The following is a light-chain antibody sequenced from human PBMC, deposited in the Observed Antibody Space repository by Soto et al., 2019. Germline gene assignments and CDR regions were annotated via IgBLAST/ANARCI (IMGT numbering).Light chain of an antibody. CDR1: SSNIGANYD. Sequence: QSVLTQPPPVSGAPGQRVTISCTGSSSNIGANYDVHWYQHRPGTAPKLLIFGNTNRPSGVPDRFSGSKSGTSASLAITGPQAEDEGDYYCQSYDSTLSARYVFGTGTKVTVL. CDR2: GNT. V-gene: IGLV1-40*01. J-gene: IGLJ1*01. CDR3: QSYDSTLSARYV.